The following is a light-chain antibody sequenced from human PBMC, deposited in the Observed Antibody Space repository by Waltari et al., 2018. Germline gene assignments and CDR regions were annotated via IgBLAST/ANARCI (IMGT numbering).Light chain of an antibody. CDR3: MILYNNAVV. J-gene: IGLJ3*02. CDR1: RDINVRLHN. Sequence: QAVLTQPASLSASPGASASLTCTLRRDINVRLHNIYWYQQRPGRPPQFLLKNKPDSTIQLGSGVPSRFSASKDTSANAFILLISGIQSEDEADYYCMILYNNAVVFGGGTNLTVL. V-gene: IGLV5-45*01. CDR2: NKPDSTI.